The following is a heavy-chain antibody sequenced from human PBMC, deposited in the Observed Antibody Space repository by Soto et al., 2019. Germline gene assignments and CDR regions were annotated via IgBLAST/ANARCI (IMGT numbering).Heavy chain of an antibody. CDR2: INPSGGST. Sequence: GASVEVCCKASRDTFASSYMYWPRQAPGQGLEWMGIINPSGGSTSYAQKFQGRVTMTRDTSTSTVYMELSSLRSEDTAVYYGAGVSIYFYSYGMDVLGQGTTVTVSS. CDR1: RDTFASSY. CDR3: AGVSIYFYSYGMDV. J-gene: IGHJ6*02. V-gene: IGHV1-46*01.